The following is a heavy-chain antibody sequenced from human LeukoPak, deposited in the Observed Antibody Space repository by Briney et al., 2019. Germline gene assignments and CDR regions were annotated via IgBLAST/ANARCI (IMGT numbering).Heavy chain of an antibody. CDR2: ISYDGSNK. Sequence: GSLRLSCSGSGFNLSSYGLDWVRQGPGQGLEWVAVISYDGSNKYYADSVKGRFTISRDNSKNTLYLQMNSLRAEDTAVYYCAKDQYSSGWYNYYYGMDVWGQGTTVIVSS. D-gene: IGHD6-19*01. CDR3: AKDQYSSGWYNYYYGMDV. V-gene: IGHV3-30*18. J-gene: IGHJ6*02. CDR1: GFNLSSYG.